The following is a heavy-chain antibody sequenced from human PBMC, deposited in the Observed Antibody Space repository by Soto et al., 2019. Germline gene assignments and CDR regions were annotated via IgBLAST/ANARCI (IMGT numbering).Heavy chain of an antibody. V-gene: IGHV1-46*01. D-gene: IGHD2-21*02. J-gene: IGHJ4*02. CDR2: INPSGGST. CDR3: ARRPVSLAYCGGDCYFDFDY. Sequence: ASLKVSCKASGYTFTSYYMHWVRQAPGQGLEWMGIINPSGGSTSYAQKFQGRVTMTRDTSTSTVYMELSSLRSEDTAVYYCARRPVSLAYCGGDCYFDFDYWGQGTLVTVSS. CDR1: GYTFTSYY.